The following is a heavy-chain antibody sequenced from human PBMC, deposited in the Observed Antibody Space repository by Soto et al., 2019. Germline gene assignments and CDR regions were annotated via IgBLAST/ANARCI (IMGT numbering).Heavy chain of an antibody. J-gene: IGHJ4*02. CDR3: TRDLGRRYYDGRGYYYSAY. CDR1: GGTFSSYA. Sequence: QVQLVQSGAEVKKPGSSVKVSCKASGGTFSSYAISWVRQAPGQGLEWMGGIIPIFGTANYAQKFQGRVTVTADESTRTAYMELSSLRSEDTAVYYCTRDLGRRYYDGRGYYYSAYWGQGTLVTVSS. CDR2: IIPIFGTA. V-gene: IGHV1-69*01. D-gene: IGHD3-22*01.